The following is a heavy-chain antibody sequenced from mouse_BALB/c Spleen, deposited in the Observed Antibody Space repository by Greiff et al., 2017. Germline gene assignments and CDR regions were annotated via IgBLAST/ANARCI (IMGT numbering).Heavy chain of an antibody. CDR2: FDPANGNT. D-gene: IGHD3-2*01. J-gene: IGHJ3*01. CDR3: AISGQLGLRDWFAY. Sequence: VQLKESGAELVTPGASVKLSCTASGFTIKDTYLHWVKPRPEQGLEWIGRFDPANGNTTYDPKFQGKATITADTSSNTASLQRSSLTSEDTAVYYCAISGQLGLRDWFAYWGQGTLVTVSA. CDR1: GFTIKDTY. V-gene: IGHV14-3*02.